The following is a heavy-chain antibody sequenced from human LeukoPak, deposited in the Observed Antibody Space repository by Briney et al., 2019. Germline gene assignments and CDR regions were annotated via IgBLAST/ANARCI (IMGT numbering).Heavy chain of an antibody. CDR2: ISGSGGST. Sequence: ETLSLTCTVSGGSISSSSYYWGWIRQPPGKGLEWVSAISGSGGSTYYADSVKGRFTISRDNSKNTLYLQMNSLRAEDTAVYYCAKPDTIFGVARFDYWGQGTLVTVSS. CDR1: GGSISSSSYY. D-gene: IGHD3-3*01. CDR3: AKPDTIFGVARFDY. J-gene: IGHJ4*02. V-gene: IGHV3-23*01.